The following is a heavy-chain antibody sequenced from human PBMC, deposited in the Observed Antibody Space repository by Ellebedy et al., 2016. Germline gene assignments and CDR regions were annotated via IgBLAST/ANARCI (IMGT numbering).Heavy chain of an antibody. CDR1: GFTFSTYS. Sequence: GGSLRLSCAASGFTFSTYSMNWVRQAPGKGLEWVPYISVGSTTMYYADSVKGRFTISRDNAKNSLYLQMNSLRDDDTAVYYCARDSGYHYDRFDSWGQGTLVTVSS. D-gene: IGHD3-22*01. V-gene: IGHV3-48*02. J-gene: IGHJ4*02. CDR3: ARDSGYHYDRFDS. CDR2: ISVGSTTM.